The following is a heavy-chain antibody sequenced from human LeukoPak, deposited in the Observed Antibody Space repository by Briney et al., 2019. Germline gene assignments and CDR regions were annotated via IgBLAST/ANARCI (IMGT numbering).Heavy chain of an antibody. CDR2: ISGSGGST. CDR1: GFTFSSYA. V-gene: IGHV3-23*01. Sequence: PGGSLRLSCAGSGFTFSSYAMSWVRQAPGKGLEWVSAISGSGGSTYYADSVKGRFTISRDNSKNTLYLQMNSLRAEDTAVYYCAILPAFWNPYYYIDVWGKGTTVTVSS. CDR3: AILPAFWNPYYYIDV. J-gene: IGHJ6*03. D-gene: IGHD3-3*01.